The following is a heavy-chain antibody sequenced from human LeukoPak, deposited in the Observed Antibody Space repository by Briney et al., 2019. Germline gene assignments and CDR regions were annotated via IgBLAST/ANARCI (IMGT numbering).Heavy chain of an antibody. CDR1: GFTFSDYC. D-gene: IGHD2-2*01. J-gene: IGHJ6*04. CDR3: ARDLVVVPAARSYYYYGMDV. CDR2: ISSSSSYT. V-gene: IGHV3-11*06. Sequence: PGGSLRLSCAASGFTFSDYCMSWIRQAPGKGLEWVSYISSSSSYTNYADSVKGRFTISRDNAKNSLYLQMNSPRAEGTAVYYCARDLVVVPAARSYYYYGMDVWGKGTTVTVSS.